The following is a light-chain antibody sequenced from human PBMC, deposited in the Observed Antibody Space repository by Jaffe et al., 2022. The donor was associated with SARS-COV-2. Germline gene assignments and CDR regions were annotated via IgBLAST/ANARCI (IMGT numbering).Light chain of an antibody. V-gene: IGKV3-20*01. CDR1: QSISSSN. CDR2: GAS. J-gene: IGKJ1*01. CDR3: QQYGTSRWT. Sequence: EIVLTQSPGTLSLSPGERATLSCRASQSISSSNLAWYQLKPGQAPRVLIYGASSRATGIPDRFSGSGSGTDFTLSISGLEPEDFAVYYCQQYGTSRWTFGQGTKVEIK.